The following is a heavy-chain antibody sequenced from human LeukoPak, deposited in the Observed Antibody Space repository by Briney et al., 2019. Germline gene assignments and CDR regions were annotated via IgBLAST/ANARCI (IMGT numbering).Heavy chain of an antibody. CDR1: GGTFSSYA. V-gene: IGHV1-2*02. D-gene: IGHD3-22*01. Sequence: ASVKVSCKASGGTFSSYAISWVRQAPGQGLEWMGWINPNSGGTNYAQKFQGRVTMTRDTSISTAYMELSRLRSDDTAVYYCARDPENYYDSSGYSDWGQGTLVTVSS. CDR2: INPNSGGT. J-gene: IGHJ4*02. CDR3: ARDPENYYDSSGYSD.